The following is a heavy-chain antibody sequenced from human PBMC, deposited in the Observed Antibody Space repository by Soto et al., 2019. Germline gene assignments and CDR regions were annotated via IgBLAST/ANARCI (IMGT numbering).Heavy chain of an antibody. CDR3: ARDFDYFDY. D-gene: IGHD3-3*01. Sequence: QVHLQESGPGLVKPSETLSLTCTVSGGSFKSGSYYWSWIRQPPGKGLEWIGYVYHTGRTNYNPSLKSRVSISMDMSKNQFSLDLDSVTAADTAVYFCARDFDYFDYWGQGTLVTVSS. V-gene: IGHV4-61*01. CDR2: VYHTGRT. J-gene: IGHJ4*02. CDR1: GGSFKSGSYY.